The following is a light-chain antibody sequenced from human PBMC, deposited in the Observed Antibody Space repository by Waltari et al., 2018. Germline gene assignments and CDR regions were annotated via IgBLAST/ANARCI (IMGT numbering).Light chain of an antibody. CDR3: QVWDRSTDHRV. V-gene: IGLV3-21*02. CDR1: ALPKQY. CDR2: YDN. J-gene: IGLJ3*02. Sequence: SYELTQPPSVSVSPGQTARNTCPGAALPKQYAHWYQQRPGQAPVVVMYYDNDRPAGIPDRFSGSNSGNTATLTISRVEAGDEADYYCQVWDRSTDHRVFGGGTRLTVL.